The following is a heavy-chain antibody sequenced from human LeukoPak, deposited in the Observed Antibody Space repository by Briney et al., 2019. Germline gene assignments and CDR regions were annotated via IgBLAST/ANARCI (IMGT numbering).Heavy chain of an antibody. CDR3: AGTRGYYYDSSGYIDY. CDR2: IYHSGST. J-gene: IGHJ4*02. V-gene: IGHV4-30-2*01. Sequence: SETLSLTCAVSGGSISSGGYSWSWIRQPPGKGLEWIGYIYHSGSTYYNPSLKSRVTISVDRSKNQFSLKLSSVTAADTAVYYSAGTRGYYYDSSGYIDYWGQGTLATVSS. D-gene: IGHD3-22*01. CDR1: GGSISSGGYS.